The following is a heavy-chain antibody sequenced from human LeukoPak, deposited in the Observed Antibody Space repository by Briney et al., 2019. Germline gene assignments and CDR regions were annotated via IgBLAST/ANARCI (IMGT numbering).Heavy chain of an antibody. CDR3: ARGLQYRQVGPYYYYGMDV. CDR1: GGTFSSYA. Sequence: GSSVKVSCKASGGTFSSYAISWVRQAPGQGLEWMGRIIPILGIANYAQKFQGRVTITADKSTSTAYMELSSLRSEDTAVYYCARGLQYRQVGPYYYYGMDVWGQGTTVTVSS. D-gene: IGHD4-11*01. V-gene: IGHV1-69*04. CDR2: IIPILGIA. J-gene: IGHJ6*02.